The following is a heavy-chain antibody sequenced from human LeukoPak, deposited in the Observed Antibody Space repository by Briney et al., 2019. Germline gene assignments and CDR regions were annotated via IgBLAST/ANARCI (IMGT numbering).Heavy chain of an antibody. D-gene: IGHD4-17*01. CDR2: IYYSGST. Sequence: SETLSLTCTVSGGSISSYYWSWIRQPPGKGLEWFGYIYYSGSTNYNPSLRSRVTISVDTSKNQFSLKLSSVTAADTAVYYCARVPYGDYLADYWGQGTLVTVSS. CDR3: ARVPYGDYLADY. CDR1: GGSISSYY. V-gene: IGHV4-59*01. J-gene: IGHJ4*02.